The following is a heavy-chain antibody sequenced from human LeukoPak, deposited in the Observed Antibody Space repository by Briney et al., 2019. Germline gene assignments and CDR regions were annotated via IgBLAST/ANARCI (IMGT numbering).Heavy chain of an antibody. D-gene: IGHD6-13*01. CDR3: ARVQQQLGYFDY. Sequence: SGTLSLTCAVSGGSISSSNWWSWVRQPPGKGLEWIGEIYHSGSTNYNPSLKSRVTISVDTSKNQFSLKLSSVTAADTAVYYCARVQQQLGYFDYWGQGTLVTVSS. J-gene: IGHJ4*02. CDR1: GGSISSSNW. CDR2: IYHSGST. V-gene: IGHV4-4*02.